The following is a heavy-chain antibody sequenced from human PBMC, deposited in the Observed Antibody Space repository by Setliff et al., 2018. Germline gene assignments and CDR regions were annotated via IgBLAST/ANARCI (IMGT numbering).Heavy chain of an antibody. D-gene: IGHD3-3*01. CDR1: GYIFRSYG. CDR3: SRDVYDFRTGLGGP. Sequence: GASVKVSCKASGYIFRSYGINWMRQAPGQGFEWMGWISAYNDNTKSAQKFQGRITMTTDTSTSTSYMEMSSLRVEDTAVYFCSRDVYDFRTGLGGPWGQGTRVTVSS. J-gene: IGHJ5*02. CDR2: ISAYNDNT. V-gene: IGHV1-18*04.